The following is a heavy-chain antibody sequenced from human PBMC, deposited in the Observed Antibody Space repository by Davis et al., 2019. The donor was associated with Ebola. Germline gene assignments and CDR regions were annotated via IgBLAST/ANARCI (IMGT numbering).Heavy chain of an antibody. V-gene: IGHV3-7*01. CDR2: IKQDGSEK. Sequence: GESLKISCAASGFTFSSYWMSWVRQAPGKGLEWVANIKQDGSEKYYVDSVKGRFTSSRDNAKNSVYLQMNSLRAEDTAVYYCARDDHSEILRLAGSSYYYGMDVWGKGTTVTVSS. CDR1: GFTFSSYW. D-gene: IGHD5-12*01. J-gene: IGHJ6*04. CDR3: ARDDHSEILRLAGSSYYYGMDV.